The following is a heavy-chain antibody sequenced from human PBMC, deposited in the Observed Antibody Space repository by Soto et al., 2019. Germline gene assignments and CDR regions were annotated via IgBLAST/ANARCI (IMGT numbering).Heavy chain of an antibody. V-gene: IGHV3-21*01. D-gene: IGHD4-17*01. CDR3: ARGDHGGTSHWYLDL. CDR2: IGRSGGYI. CDR1: GFTFSNYN. J-gene: IGHJ2*01. Sequence: EVQLVESGGGLVKPGGSLRLSCAVSGFTFSNYNMNWVRQAPGTGLEWVSSIGRSGGYIYYADSVKGRFTISRDNGKNSLFLQMNSLRAEDTAVYYCARGDHGGTSHWYLDLWGRGTLVTVSS.